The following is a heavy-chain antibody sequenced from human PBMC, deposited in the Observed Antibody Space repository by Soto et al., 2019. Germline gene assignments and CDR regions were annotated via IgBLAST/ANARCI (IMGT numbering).Heavy chain of an antibody. CDR3: AKVSSLRMATIFDY. V-gene: IGHV3-30*18. D-gene: IGHD5-12*01. CDR1: GFTFSSYG. CDR2: ISYDGSNK. Sequence: GGSLRLSCAASGFTFSSYGMHWVRQAPGKGLEWVAVISYDGSNKYYADSVKGRFTISRDNSKNTLYLQMNSLRAEDTAVYYCAKVSSLRMATIFDYWGQGTLVTVSS. J-gene: IGHJ4*02.